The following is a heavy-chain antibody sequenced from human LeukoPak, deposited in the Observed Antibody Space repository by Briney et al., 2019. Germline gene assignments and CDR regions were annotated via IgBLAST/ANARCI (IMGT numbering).Heavy chain of an antibody. Sequence: SETLSLTCTVSGGSISSYYWSWIRQPPGKGLEWIGYIYYSGSTNYNPSLKSRVTISVDTSKNQFSLKLSSVTAADTAVYYCATSPGGSSWNYYYYYGMDVWGQGTTVTVSS. CDR1: GGSISSYY. V-gene: IGHV4-59*08. D-gene: IGHD6-13*01. CDR3: ATSPGGSSWNYYYYYGMDV. CDR2: IYYSGST. J-gene: IGHJ6*02.